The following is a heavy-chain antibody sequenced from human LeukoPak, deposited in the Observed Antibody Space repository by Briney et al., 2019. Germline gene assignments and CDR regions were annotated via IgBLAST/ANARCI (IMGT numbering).Heavy chain of an antibody. CDR2: ISDSGGRT. J-gene: IGHJ4*02. D-gene: IGHD6-19*01. V-gene: IGHV3-23*01. Sequence: GGSLRLSCAVPGLTLSNYGMSWVRQAPGKGLEWVAGISDSGGRTNYADSVKGPFTISRDNPKNTLYLQMNSLRAEDTALYYCAKELSVAGTTNFDYWGQGTLVTVSS. CDR1: GLTLSNYG. CDR3: AKELSVAGTTNFDY.